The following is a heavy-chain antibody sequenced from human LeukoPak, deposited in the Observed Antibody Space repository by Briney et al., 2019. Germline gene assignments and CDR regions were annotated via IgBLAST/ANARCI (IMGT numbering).Heavy chain of an antibody. CDR3: ARTRSPYSSGWFDAFDI. CDR1: GYIFTSYW. V-gene: IGHV5-10-1*01. D-gene: IGHD6-19*01. J-gene: IGHJ3*02. CDR2: IDPSDSYS. Sequence: GESLLISCKGSGYIFTSYWISCVRQLPGKGLEWMGRIDPSDSYSNYSPSFQGHVTISADKSITTAYLQWNSLKTSDTAMYYCARTRSPYSSGWFDAFDIWGQGTMVTVSS.